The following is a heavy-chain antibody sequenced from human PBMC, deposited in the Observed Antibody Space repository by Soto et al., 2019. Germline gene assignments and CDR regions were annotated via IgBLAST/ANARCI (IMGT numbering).Heavy chain of an antibody. CDR1: GFTFSSYW. CDR2: IKQDGSEK. J-gene: IGHJ6*02. D-gene: IGHD6-13*01. CDR3: AGDSSSWYGLGGMDV. Sequence: GGSLRLSCAASGFTFSSYWMIWVRQAPGKGLEWVANIKQDGSEKYYVDSVKGRFTISRDNAKNSLYLQMNSLRAEDTAVYYCAGDSSSWYGLGGMDVWGQGTTVTVSS. V-gene: IGHV3-7*01.